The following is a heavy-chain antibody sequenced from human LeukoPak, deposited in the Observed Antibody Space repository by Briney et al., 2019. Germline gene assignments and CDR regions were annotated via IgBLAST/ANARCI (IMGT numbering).Heavy chain of an antibody. D-gene: IGHD3-10*01. CDR1: GFTFSSYW. CDR3: ARDRWSLLWLDAFDI. Sequence: GGSLRLSCAASGFTFSSYWMSWVRQAPGKGLEWVANIKQDGSEKYYVDSVKGRFTISRDNAKNSLCLQMNSLRAEDTAVYYCARDRWSLLWLDAFDIWGQGTMVTVSS. V-gene: IGHV3-7*01. J-gene: IGHJ3*02. CDR2: IKQDGSEK.